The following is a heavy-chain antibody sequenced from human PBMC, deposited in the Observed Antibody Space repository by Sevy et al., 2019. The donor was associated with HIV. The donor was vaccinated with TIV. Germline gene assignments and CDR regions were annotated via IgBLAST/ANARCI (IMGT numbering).Heavy chain of an antibody. Sequence: GGSLRLSCAASGFTFDDCTMHWVRQAPGKGLEWVSLISWDGGSTYYADSVKGRFTISRDNSKNSLYLQMNSLRTEDTALYYCAKDTRYCSGGSCYLEVGAFDIWGQGTMVTVS. V-gene: IGHV3-43*01. CDR1: GFTFDDCT. D-gene: IGHD2-15*01. J-gene: IGHJ3*02. CDR2: ISWDGGST. CDR3: AKDTRYCSGGSCYLEVGAFDI.